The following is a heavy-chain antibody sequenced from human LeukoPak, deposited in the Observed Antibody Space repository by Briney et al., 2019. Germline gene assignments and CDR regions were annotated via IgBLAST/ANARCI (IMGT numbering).Heavy chain of an antibody. Sequence: GGSLRLSCAASGFTFSSYSMNWVRQAPGKGLEWVSSISSSSSYIYYADPVKGRFTISRDNAKNSLYLQMNSLRAEDTAVYYCARDYLSGYYHNWFDPWGQGTLVTVSS. D-gene: IGHD3-22*01. V-gene: IGHV3-21*01. CDR1: GFTFSSYS. CDR3: ARDYLSGYYHNWFDP. CDR2: ISSSSSYI. J-gene: IGHJ5*02.